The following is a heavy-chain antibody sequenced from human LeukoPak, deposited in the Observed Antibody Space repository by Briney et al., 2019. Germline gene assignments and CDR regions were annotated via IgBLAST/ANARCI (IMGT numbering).Heavy chain of an antibody. D-gene: IGHD6-19*01. Sequence: PSETLSLTCAVYGGSFSGYSWSWIRQPPGKGLEWIGEINHSGSTNYNPSLKSRVTISVDTSKNQFSLKLSSVTAADTAVYYCARGTLYSGWSYYFDSWGQGTLVTVSS. V-gene: IGHV4-34*01. CDR3: ARGTLYSGWSYYFDS. J-gene: IGHJ4*02. CDR2: INHSGST. CDR1: GGSFSGYS.